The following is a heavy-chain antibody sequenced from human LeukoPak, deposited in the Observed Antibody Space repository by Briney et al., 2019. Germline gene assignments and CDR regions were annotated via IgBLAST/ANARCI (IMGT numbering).Heavy chain of an antibody. CDR2: IYYSGST. CDR1: GGSISSYY. CDR3: SRESGAFCPFGY. Sequence: SETLSLTCTVSGGSISSYYWSWIRQLPGKGLEWIGYIYYSGSTNYNPSLKSRVTISVDTSKKQFSLKLTSVTAADTAIYYCSRESGAFCPFGYWGQGTLVIVPS. J-gene: IGHJ4*02. D-gene: IGHD1-26*01. V-gene: IGHV4-59*12.